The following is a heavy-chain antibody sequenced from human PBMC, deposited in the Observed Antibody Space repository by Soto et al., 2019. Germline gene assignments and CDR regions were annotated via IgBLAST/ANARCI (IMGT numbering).Heavy chain of an antibody. CDR1: GFTFSSYE. Sequence: GXLRLACAASGFTFSSYEMNWVRQAPGKGLEWVSYISSSGSTIYYSDSVKGRFTISRDNAKNSLYLQMNSLRAEDTAVYYCARVYYESRGPTKYRAFDFWGQGTMVTVSS. D-gene: IGHD3-22*01. V-gene: IGHV3-48*03. J-gene: IGHJ3*01. CDR3: ARVYYESRGPTKYRAFDF. CDR2: ISSSGSTI.